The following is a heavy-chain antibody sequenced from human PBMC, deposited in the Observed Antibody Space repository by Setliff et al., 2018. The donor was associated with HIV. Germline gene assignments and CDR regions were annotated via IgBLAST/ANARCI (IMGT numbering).Heavy chain of an antibody. CDR3: AREATPRHSSGWVYFDY. J-gene: IGHJ4*02. CDR1: GFTFSNYE. V-gene: IGHV3-48*03. Sequence: GESLKISCAASGFTFSNYETSWVRQAPGKGPEWVSYITGSGDTIYYADSVKGRFTMSRDNAKDSVYLQMNTLRVEDTAVYYCAREATPRHSSGWVYFDYWGQGMMVTVSS. D-gene: IGHD6-19*01. CDR2: ITGSGDTI.